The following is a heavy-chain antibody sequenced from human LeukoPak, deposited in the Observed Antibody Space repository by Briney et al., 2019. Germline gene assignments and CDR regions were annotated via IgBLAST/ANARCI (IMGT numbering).Heavy chain of an antibody. V-gene: IGHV3-23*01. D-gene: IGHD3-10*01. CDR1: GFTFSNYA. CDR2: ISGSGGST. Sequence: GGSLRLSCAASGFTFSNYAMSWVRQAPGKGREWVSAISGSGGSTYYADSVKGRFTISRDNSKNTLYLQMNSLRAEDTAVYYCAKGSYYYGSGSYFFDSWGQGTLVTVSS. CDR3: AKGSYYYGSGSYFFDS. J-gene: IGHJ4*02.